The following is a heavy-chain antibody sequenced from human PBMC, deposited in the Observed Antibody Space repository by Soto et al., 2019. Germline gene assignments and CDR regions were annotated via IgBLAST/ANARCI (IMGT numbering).Heavy chain of an antibody. CDR3: ARGRAARPPPVGFDY. CDR1: GYTFTSYA. Sequence: GPSVKVSCKASGYTFTSYAMHWVRQAPGQRLEWMGWINAGNGNTKYSQKFQGRVTITRDTSASTAYMELSSLRSEDTAVYYCARGRAARPPPVGFDYWGQGTLVTVSS. V-gene: IGHV1-3*01. CDR2: INAGNGNT. D-gene: IGHD6-6*01. J-gene: IGHJ4*02.